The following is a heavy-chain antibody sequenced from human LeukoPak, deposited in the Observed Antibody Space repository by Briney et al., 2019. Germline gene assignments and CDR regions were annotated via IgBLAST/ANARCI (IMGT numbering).Heavy chain of an antibody. Sequence: GASVKVSCKASGYTFTSYGISWVRQAPGQGLEWMGWISAYNGNTAYAQKLQGRLTMTTDTSTSTAYMELRSLRSDDTAVYYCAIPLGDYYDILTGYSPWSYGMDVWGQGTTVNVS. CDR1: GYTFTSYG. V-gene: IGHV1-18*01. CDR2: ISAYNGNT. D-gene: IGHD3-9*01. CDR3: AIPLGDYYDILTGYSPWSYGMDV. J-gene: IGHJ6*02.